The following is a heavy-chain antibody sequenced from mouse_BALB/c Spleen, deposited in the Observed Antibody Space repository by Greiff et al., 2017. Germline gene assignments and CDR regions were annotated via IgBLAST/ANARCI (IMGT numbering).Heavy chain of an antibody. J-gene: IGHJ2*01. Sequence: LQQPGSELVRPGASVKLSCKASGYTFTSYWMHWVKQRPGQGLEWIGNIYPGSGSTNYDEKFKSKATLTVDTSSSTAYMQLSSLTSKDSAVYYCTRRGPYYFDYWGQGTTLTVSS. CDR3: TRRGPYYFDY. CDR1: GYTFTSYW. V-gene: IGHV1S22*01. CDR2: IYPGSGST.